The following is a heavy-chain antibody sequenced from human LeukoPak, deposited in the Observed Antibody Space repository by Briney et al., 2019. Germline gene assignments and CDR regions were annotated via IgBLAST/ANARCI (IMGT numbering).Heavy chain of an antibody. J-gene: IGHJ4*02. CDR2: IYSGGST. Sequence: GGSLRLSCAASGFTVSSNYMSWVRQAPGKGLEWVSVIYSGGSTYYADSVKGRFTISRDNSKNTLYLQMNSLRAEDTAVYYCARVNMMMGGPFDYWGQGTLVTVSS. CDR1: GFTVSSNY. V-gene: IGHV3-66*01. D-gene: IGHD3-16*01. CDR3: ARVNMMMGGPFDY.